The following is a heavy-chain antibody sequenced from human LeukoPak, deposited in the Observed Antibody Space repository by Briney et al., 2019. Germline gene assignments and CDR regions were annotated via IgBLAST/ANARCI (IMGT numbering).Heavy chain of an antibody. CDR2: IRHDGNEK. D-gene: IGHD6-19*01. V-gene: IGHV3-7*01. Sequence: PGGSLRLSCAASGFTFSNYWMTWVRQAPGKGLEWVANIRHDGNEKYYVDSVEGRFTISRDNAQNSLSLQMNSLRVEDTAVYYCARVPIPYSSGWYLNDWGQGTLVIVSS. CDR3: ARVPIPYSSGWYLND. J-gene: IGHJ4*02. CDR1: GFTFSNYW.